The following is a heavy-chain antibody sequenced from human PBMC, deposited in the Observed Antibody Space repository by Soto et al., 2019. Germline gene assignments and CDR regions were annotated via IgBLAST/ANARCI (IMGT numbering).Heavy chain of an antibody. V-gene: IGHV3-21*01. D-gene: IGHD3-16*02. Sequence: GGSLRLSCAASGFTFSSYSMNWVRQAPGKGLEWVSSISSSSSYIYYADSVKGRFTISRDNAKNSLYLQMNSLRAEDTAVYYCARDLSYDYIWGSYPSDYWGQGTLVTVSS. CDR2: ISSSSSYI. CDR3: ARDLSYDYIWGSYPSDY. J-gene: IGHJ4*02. CDR1: GFTFSSYS.